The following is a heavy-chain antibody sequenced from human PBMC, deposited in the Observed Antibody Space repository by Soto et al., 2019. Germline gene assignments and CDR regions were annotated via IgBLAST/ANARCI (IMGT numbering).Heavy chain of an antibody. V-gene: IGHV2-70*01. CDR1: GFSLITILMC. J-gene: IGHJ4*02. CDR2: IDWDDDK. CDR3: ARCIAVAGTADY. Sequence: SGPTLVNPTQTLTLTCTFSGFSLITILMCVSWIRHPPGKALEWLALIDWDDDKYYSTSLKTRLTISKDTSKNQVVLTMTNMDPVDTATYYCARCIAVAGTADYWGQGTLVTVSS. D-gene: IGHD6-19*01.